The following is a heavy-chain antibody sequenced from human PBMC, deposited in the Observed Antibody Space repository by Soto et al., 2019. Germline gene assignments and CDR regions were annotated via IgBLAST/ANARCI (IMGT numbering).Heavy chain of an antibody. V-gene: IGHV4-61*08. J-gene: IGHJ6*02. CDR1: GDSVSSSDFY. CDR3: ARVSKLVAPKDGKRAYFFAMDV. CDR2: VYSTGTT. D-gene: IGHD6-6*01. Sequence: QVLLRESGPGLVKPSETLALTCAVSGDSVSSSDFYRTWIRQPPGKPLEWIGYVYSTGTTSYSPSLKSRVDISVDTSENQFSLKLRSVTAADAAVYFCARVSKLVAPKDGKRAYFFAMDVWGHGTTVTVS.